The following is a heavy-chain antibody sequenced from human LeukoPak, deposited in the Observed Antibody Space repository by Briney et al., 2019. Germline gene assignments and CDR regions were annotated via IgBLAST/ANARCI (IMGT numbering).Heavy chain of an antibody. D-gene: IGHD3-10*01. CDR3: ARGRGSYGSGD. V-gene: IGHV1-69*02. CDR2: IIPILGIA. CDR1: GGTFSSYT. Sequence: SVKVSCKASGGTFSSYTISWVRQAPGQGLEWMGRIIPILGIANYAQKFQGRVTITADKSTSTAYMELSSLRSEDSAVYYCARGRGSYGSGDWGQGTLVTVSS. J-gene: IGHJ4*02.